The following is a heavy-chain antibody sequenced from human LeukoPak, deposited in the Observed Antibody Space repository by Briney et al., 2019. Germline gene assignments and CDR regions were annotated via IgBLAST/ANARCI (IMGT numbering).Heavy chain of an antibody. CDR2: ISGSGGST. Sequence: PGGSLRLSCAASGFTFSSYAMSWVRQAPGKGLEWVSAISGSGGSTYYADSVKGRFTISRDNSKNTPYLQMNSLRAEDTAVYYCAKVTDTAMVTPYYYYGMDVWGKGTTVTVSS. CDR3: AKVTDTAMVTPYYYYGMDV. J-gene: IGHJ6*04. CDR1: GFTFSSYA. V-gene: IGHV3-23*01. D-gene: IGHD5-18*01.